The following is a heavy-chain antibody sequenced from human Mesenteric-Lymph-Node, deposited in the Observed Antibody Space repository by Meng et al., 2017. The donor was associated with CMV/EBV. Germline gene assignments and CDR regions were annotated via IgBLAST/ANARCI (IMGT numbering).Heavy chain of an antibody. D-gene: IGHD3-16*01. V-gene: IGHV4-59*01. J-gene: IGHJ6*02. CDR3: AREGGNYYYYGMDV. CDR2: IYHSGST. CDR1: GGSISSYY. Sequence: SETLSLTCPVSGGSISSYYWSWIRQPPGKGLEWIGCIYHSGSTNYNPSLKSRVTISVDTSKNQFSLRLSSVTAADTAVYYCAREGGNYYYYGMDVWGQGTTVTVSS.